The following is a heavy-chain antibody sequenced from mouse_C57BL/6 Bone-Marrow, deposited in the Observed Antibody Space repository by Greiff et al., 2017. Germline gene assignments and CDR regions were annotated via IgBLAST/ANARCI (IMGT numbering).Heavy chain of an antibody. J-gene: IGHJ3*01. CDR3: ASDYYGSSRFAY. CDR2: IYPRSGNT. V-gene: IGHV1-81*01. CDR1: GYNFTSYG. D-gene: IGHD1-1*01. Sequence: QVQLQQSGAELARPGASVKLSCKASGYNFTSYGISWVKQRTGQGLEWIGEIYPRSGNTYYNEKFKGKATLTADESSSTAYMELRSLTTEDCAVYFCASDYYGSSRFAYWGQGTLVTVSA.